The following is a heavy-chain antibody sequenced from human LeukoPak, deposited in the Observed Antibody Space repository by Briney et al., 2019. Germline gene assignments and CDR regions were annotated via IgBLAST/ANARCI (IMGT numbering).Heavy chain of an antibody. CDR3: ARDGSPTYYFDY. CDR1: GGTFSSYA. V-gene: IGHV1-46*01. J-gene: IGHJ4*02. CDR2: INPSGGST. Sequence: ASVKVSCKASGGTFSSYAISWVRQAPGQGLEWMGIINPSGGSTSYAQKFQGRVTMTRDTSTSTVYMELSSLRSEDTAVYYCARDGSPTYYFDYWGQGTLVTVSS. D-gene: IGHD1-26*01.